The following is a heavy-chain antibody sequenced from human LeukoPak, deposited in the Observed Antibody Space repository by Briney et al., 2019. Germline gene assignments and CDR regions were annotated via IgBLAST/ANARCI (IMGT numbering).Heavy chain of an antibody. D-gene: IGHD1-26*01. J-gene: IGHJ5*02. CDR2: INPSGGST. Sequence: ASVKVSCKASGYTFTSYYMHWVRQAPGQGLEWMGIINPSGGSTSYAQKFQGRVTATRDMSTSTDYMELSSLRSEDTAIYYCARDNSVGDNAWWFDPWGQGTLVTVSS. CDR1: GYTFTSYY. V-gene: IGHV1-46*01. CDR3: ARDNSVGDNAWWFDP.